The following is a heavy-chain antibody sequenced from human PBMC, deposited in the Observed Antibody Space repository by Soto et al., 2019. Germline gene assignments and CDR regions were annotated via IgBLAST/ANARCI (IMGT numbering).Heavy chain of an antibody. D-gene: IGHD1-1*01. CDR1: GASISGFY. CDR3: VRDGTKTLRDWFDP. V-gene: IGHV4-4*07. J-gene: IGHJ5*02. Sequence: SETLSLTCTVSGASISGFYWSWIRKSAGKGLEWIGRIYATGTTDCNPSLKSRVMMSVDTSKKQFSLKLRSVTAADTAVYYCVRDGTKTLRDWFDPWGQGISVTVSS. CDR2: IYATGTT.